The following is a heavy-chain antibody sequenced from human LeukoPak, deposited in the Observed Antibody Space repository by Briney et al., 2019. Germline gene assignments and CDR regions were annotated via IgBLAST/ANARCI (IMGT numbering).Heavy chain of an antibody. CDR2: IYYSGST. Sequence: SETLSLTCTVSGGSISSSSYYWGWIRQPPGKGLEWIGSIYYSGSTYYNPSLKSRVTISADTSKNQFSLKLSSVTAADTAVYYCASIRFLEWSNWFDPWGQGTLVTVSS. J-gene: IGHJ5*02. D-gene: IGHD3-3*01. CDR3: ASIRFLEWSNWFDP. CDR1: GGSISSSSYY. V-gene: IGHV4-39*01.